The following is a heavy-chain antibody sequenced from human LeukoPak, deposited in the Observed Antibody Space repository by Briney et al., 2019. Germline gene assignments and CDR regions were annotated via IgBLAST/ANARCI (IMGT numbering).Heavy chain of an antibody. CDR1: GFTFDDYA. D-gene: IGHD3-22*01. CDR2: ISWNSGSI. Sequence: GGSLRLYCAASGFTFDDYAMHWVRQAPGKGLEWVSGISWNSGSIGYADSVKGRFTISRDNAKNSLYLQMNSLRAEDTALYYCAKSLSYYYDSSGYYQAFDIWGQGTMVTVSS. J-gene: IGHJ3*02. CDR3: AKSLSYYYDSSGYYQAFDI. V-gene: IGHV3-9*01.